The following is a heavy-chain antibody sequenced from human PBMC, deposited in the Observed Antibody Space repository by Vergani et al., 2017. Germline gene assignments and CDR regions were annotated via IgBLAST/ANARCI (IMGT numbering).Heavy chain of an antibody. CDR1: GFTFDTYT. Sequence: EVQLLESGGGLVQPGGSRRLSCAGSGFTFDTYTMAYVRQAPGKGLEWVATIISGGGDIFYAASVKVRFTISRDNSKNTLFLQKNSLKDEDTAVYYCTTAWGLYYLHGEYFQYWGRGTLVSVSS. CDR2: IISGGGDI. J-gene: IGHJ1*01. V-gene: IGHV3-23*01. D-gene: IGHD3-10*01. CDR3: TTAWGLYYLHGEYFQY.